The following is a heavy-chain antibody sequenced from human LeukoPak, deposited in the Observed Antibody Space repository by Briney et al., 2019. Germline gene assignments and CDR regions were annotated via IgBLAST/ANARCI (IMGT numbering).Heavy chain of an antibody. Sequence: GGSRRLSCAASEFTVSSTYITWLRQAPEKGLEWVSVIYPGGNALYADSVKGRFTISRDISKNIVYLQINNLRVEDTAVYYCARDRRSGLGHAFDIWGQGTVVTVSS. CDR2: IYPGGNA. V-gene: IGHV3-53*01. CDR3: ARDRRSGLGHAFDI. J-gene: IGHJ3*02. D-gene: IGHD3-3*01. CDR1: EFTVSSTY.